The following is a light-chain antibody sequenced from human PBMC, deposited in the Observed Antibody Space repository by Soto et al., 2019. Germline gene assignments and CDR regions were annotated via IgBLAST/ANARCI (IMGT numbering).Light chain of an antibody. V-gene: IGLV4-69*02. Sequence: QLVLTQSPSASASLGASVNLTCTLSSGHSNYAITWHQQQPEKGPRYLMKLNSEGGHTKGGGIPDRFSGSSSGAERYLTISSLQSEDEGDYYCQTWDTDIPVFGGGTKVTVL. J-gene: IGLJ2*01. CDR2: LNSEGGH. CDR1: SGHSNYA. CDR3: QTWDTDIPV.